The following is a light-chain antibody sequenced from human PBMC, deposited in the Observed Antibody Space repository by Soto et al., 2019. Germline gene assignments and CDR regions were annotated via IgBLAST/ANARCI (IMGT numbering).Light chain of an antibody. J-gene: IGKJ4*01. CDR2: ATS. V-gene: IGKV1-39*01. Sequence: DIQMPQSPSSLSASVGDNVSITCRASQNVASYLNLYQQKLGTAPKVLIYATSTLKTGVPLRISGSGSGTEFILTITSLQPEDFATYYCQQTYNPPLTFGGGPKVEIK. CDR1: QNVASY. CDR3: QQTYNPPLT.